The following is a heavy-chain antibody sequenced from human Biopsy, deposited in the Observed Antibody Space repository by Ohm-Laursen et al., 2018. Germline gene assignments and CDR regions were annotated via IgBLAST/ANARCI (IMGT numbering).Heavy chain of an antibody. Sequence: SDTLSLTCTVSGVSTSSYFWSWIRQPLGKGLEWIGYVSYSGNTKYNPSLKSRVIISADTSKNHFSLKLSSVTAADTAMYYCAAYYYDSSGYFYAFHYWGQGTLVTVSS. CDR1: GVSTSSYF. CDR2: VSYSGNT. CDR3: AAYYYDSSGYFYAFHY. D-gene: IGHD3-22*01. J-gene: IGHJ4*02. V-gene: IGHV4-59*08.